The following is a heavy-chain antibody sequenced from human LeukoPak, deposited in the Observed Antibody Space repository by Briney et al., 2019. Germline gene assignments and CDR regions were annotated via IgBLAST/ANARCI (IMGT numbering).Heavy chain of an antibody. CDR2: ISYDGSNK. V-gene: IGHV3-30-3*01. Sequence: GGSLRLSCAASGFTFSSYAMHWVRQAPGKGLEWVAVISYDGSNKYYADSVKGRFTISRDSSKNTLYLQMNSLRAEDTAVYYCARDTPGVYGMDVWGQGTTVTVSS. CDR3: ARDTPGVYGMDV. J-gene: IGHJ6*02. CDR1: GFTFSSYA. D-gene: IGHD2-8*01.